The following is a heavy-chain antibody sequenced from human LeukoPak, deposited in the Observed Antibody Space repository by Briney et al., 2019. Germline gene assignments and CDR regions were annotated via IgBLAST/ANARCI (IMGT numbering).Heavy chain of an antibody. J-gene: IGHJ5*02. CDR2: INAGNGNT. D-gene: IGHD6-13*01. Sequence: ASVKVSCKASGYTFASYTIHLVRQAPGQRLEWMGWINAGNGNTKYSQKFQGRVTITRDTSASTAYMELNSLRSEDTAVYYCARGDSSSWYAGDWFDPWGQGTLVTVSS. CDR3: ARGDSSSWYAGDWFDP. V-gene: IGHV1-3*01. CDR1: GYTFASYT.